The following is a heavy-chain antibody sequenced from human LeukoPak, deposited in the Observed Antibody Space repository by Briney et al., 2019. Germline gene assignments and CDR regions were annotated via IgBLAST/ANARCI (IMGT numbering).Heavy chain of an antibody. CDR1: GGSISSSSYY. V-gene: IGHV4-39*07. CDR3: ARYYGSGCSIPKSRYYFDY. CDR2: IYYSGST. D-gene: IGHD3-10*01. Sequence: SETLSLTYTVSGGSISSSSYYWGWIRQPPGKGLEWIGSIYYSGSTNYNPSLKSRVTISGDTSKNQFSLKLSSVTAADTAVYYCARYYGSGCSIPKSRYYFDYWGQGTLVTVSS. J-gene: IGHJ4*02.